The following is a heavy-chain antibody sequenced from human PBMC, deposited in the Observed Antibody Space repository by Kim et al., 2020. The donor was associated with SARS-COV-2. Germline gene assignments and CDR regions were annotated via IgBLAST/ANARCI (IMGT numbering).Heavy chain of an antibody. J-gene: IGHJ4*02. Sequence: SETLSLTCTVSGYSISSGYYWGWIRQPPGKGLEWIGSIYHSGSTYYNPSLKSRVTISVDTSKNQFSLKLSSVTAADTAVYYCARDLAGGATWGQGTLVTVSS. V-gene: IGHV4-38-2*02. D-gene: IGHD3-10*01. CDR3: ARDLAGGAT. CDR2: IYHSGST. CDR1: GYSISSGYY.